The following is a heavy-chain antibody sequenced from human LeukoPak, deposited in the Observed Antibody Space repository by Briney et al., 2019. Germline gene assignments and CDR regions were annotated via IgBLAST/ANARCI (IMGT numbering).Heavy chain of an antibody. J-gene: IGHJ4*02. Sequence: SETLSLTCTVSDSSITSTYYWAWFRQPPGKGLEWIATVFRLQTVRTFNNPSLESRVTMSLDPSQSQFSINLTSVTAADTALYFCARVLHAPYLIDSWGQGTLVTVSS. D-gene: IGHD2-8*01. V-gene: IGHV4-38-2*02. CDR1: DSSITSTYY. CDR2: VFRLQTVRT. CDR3: ARVLHAPYLIDS.